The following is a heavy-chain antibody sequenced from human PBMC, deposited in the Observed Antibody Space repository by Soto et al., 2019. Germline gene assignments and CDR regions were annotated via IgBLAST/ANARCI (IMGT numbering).Heavy chain of an antibody. V-gene: IGHV3-33*01. CDR2: IWYAGRNN. Sequence: GGSLRLSFAASGFTFSSYGMHWVRQAPGKGLEGVAVIWYAGRNNYYADSGKGRFTISRDNSKNTLYLQMNSLRAEDTAVYYCARDRYTMVRGVFDYWGQGTLVTVSS. J-gene: IGHJ4*02. CDR3: ARDRYTMVRGVFDY. CDR1: GFTFSSYG. D-gene: IGHD3-10*01.